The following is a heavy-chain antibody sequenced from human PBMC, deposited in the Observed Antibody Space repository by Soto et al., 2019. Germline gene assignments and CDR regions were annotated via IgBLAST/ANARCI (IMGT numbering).Heavy chain of an antibody. Sequence: GASVKVSCKASGGTFSSYVISWVRQAPGQGLEWVGGIIPIFGTANYAQKLQGRVTMTTDTSTSTAYMELRSLRSDDTAVYYCARDARTLYGDYECFDYWGQGTLVTVSS. D-gene: IGHD4-17*01. CDR2: IIPIFGTA. CDR1: GGTFSSYV. CDR3: ARDARTLYGDYECFDY. J-gene: IGHJ4*02. V-gene: IGHV1-69*05.